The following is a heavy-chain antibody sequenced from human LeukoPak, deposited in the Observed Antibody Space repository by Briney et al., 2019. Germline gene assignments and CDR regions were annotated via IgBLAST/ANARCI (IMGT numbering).Heavy chain of an antibody. D-gene: IGHD3-3*01. V-gene: IGHV3-53*01. CDR3: ARGEWDYDFWSEGDY. Sequence: GGSLRLSCAASGFTVSSNYMSWVRQAPGKGLEWVSVIYSGGSTYYADSVKGRFTISRDNSKDTLYLQMNSLRAEDTAVYYCARGEWDYDFWSEGDYWGQGTLVTVSS. J-gene: IGHJ4*02. CDR1: GFTVSSNY. CDR2: IYSGGST.